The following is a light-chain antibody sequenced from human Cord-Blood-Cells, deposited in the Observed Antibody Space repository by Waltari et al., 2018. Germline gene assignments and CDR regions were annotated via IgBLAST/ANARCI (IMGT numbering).Light chain of an antibody. J-gene: IGKJ4*01. Sequence: DIVMNQSPDSLAVSLGERAPINCKSSPSVLYSSNNKNYLAWYQQKPGQPPKLLIYWASTRESGVPDRFSGSGSGTDFTLTISSLQAEDVAVYYCQQYYSTPLTFGGGTKVEIK. CDR1: PSVLYSSNNKNY. V-gene: IGKV4-1*01. CDR3: QQYYSTPLT. CDR2: WAS.